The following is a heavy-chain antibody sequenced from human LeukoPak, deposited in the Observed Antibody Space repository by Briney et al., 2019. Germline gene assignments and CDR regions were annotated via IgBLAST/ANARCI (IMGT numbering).Heavy chain of an antibody. CDR1: GFTFNTYT. D-gene: IGHD1-1*01. CDR2: ISNSGGST. Sequence: GGSLRLSCAASGFTFNTYTMYWVRQAPGKGLEGVSGISNSGGSTYYADSVKGRFTISRDNSKNTLYLQMNSLRAEDTALYYCAKGQERESRLDSWGQGTLVTVSS. CDR3: AKGQERESRLDS. V-gene: IGHV3-23*01. J-gene: IGHJ4*02.